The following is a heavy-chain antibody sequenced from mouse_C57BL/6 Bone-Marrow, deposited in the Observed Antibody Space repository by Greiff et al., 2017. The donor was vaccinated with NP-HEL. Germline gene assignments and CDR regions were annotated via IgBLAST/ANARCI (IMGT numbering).Heavy chain of an antibody. CDR2: IYPGSGST. CDR3: ARASYYDYDGAMDY. J-gene: IGHJ4*01. D-gene: IGHD2-4*01. V-gene: IGHV1-55*01. CDR1: GYTFTSYW. Sequence: QVQLQQPGAELVKPGASVKLSCTASGYTFTSYWITWVQQRPGQGLEWIGDIYPGSGSTNYNEKFKSKATLTVDKSSGTAYMELRSLTSENSAVYYCARASYYDYDGAMDYWGQGTSVTVSS.